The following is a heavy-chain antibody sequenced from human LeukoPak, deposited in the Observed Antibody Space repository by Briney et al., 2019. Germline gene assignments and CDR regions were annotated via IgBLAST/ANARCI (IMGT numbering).Heavy chain of an antibody. Sequence: ASVKVSCKASGYTFTSYYMHWVRQAPGQGLEWMGIINPSGGSTNYAQKFQGRVTMTRDTSTSTVYMELSSLRSDDTAVYYCARGPRITLVRGGQWYFYMDVWGKGTTVTVSS. CDR1: GYTFTSYY. V-gene: IGHV1-46*01. J-gene: IGHJ6*03. CDR2: INPSGGST. D-gene: IGHD3-10*01. CDR3: ARGPRITLVRGGQWYFYMDV.